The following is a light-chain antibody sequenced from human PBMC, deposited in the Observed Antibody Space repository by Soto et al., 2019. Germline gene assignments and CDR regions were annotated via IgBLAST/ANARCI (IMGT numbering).Light chain of an antibody. CDR2: EVT. CDR3: TSYTGFISVI. V-gene: IGLV2-14*01. J-gene: IGLJ2*01. Sequence: QSALTQPASVSGSPGQSITISCTGTSSDVGAYGYVSWYQQHPGKAPKLLIYEVTNRPSGVSDRFSGSKSGNTASLTISGLRAEDEAYYYCTSYTGFISVIFGGGTKVTVL. CDR1: SSDVGAYGY.